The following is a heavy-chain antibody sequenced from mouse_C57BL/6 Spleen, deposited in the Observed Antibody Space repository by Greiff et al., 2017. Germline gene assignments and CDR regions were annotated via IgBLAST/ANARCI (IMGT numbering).Heavy chain of an antibody. CDR3: ARRRYYGSSHWYFDV. Sequence: EVQLQQSGPELVKPGASVKISCKASGYTFTDYYMNWVKQSHGKSLEWIGDINPNNGGTSYNQKFKGKATLTVDKSSSTAYMELRSLTSEDSAVYYCARRRYYGSSHWYFDVWGTGTTVTVSS. V-gene: IGHV1-26*01. CDR2: INPNNGGT. D-gene: IGHD1-1*01. J-gene: IGHJ1*03. CDR1: GYTFTDYY.